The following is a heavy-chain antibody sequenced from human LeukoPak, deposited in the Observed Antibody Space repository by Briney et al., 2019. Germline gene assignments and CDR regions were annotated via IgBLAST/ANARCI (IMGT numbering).Heavy chain of an antibody. CDR3: TRRHCSGGSCYSDY. CDR1: GFTFSGSA. V-gene: IGHV3-73*01. CDR2: TRTKANSYAT. Sequence: GGSLRLSCAASGFTFSGSAMHWVRQASGKGLEWVGRTRTKANSYATTYAASVKGRFTISRDDSKNTAYLQMNSLKTEDTAVYYCTRRHCSGGSCYSDYWGQGTLVTVSS. D-gene: IGHD2-15*01. J-gene: IGHJ4*02.